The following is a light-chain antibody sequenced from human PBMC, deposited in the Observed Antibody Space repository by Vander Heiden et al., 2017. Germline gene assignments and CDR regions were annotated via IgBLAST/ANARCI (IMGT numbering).Light chain of an antibody. J-gene: IGKJ5*01. CDR3: QQFDFLPIT. CDR2: DAS. CDR1: QDITKY. V-gene: IGKV1-33*01. Sequence: DIRMTQSPSSLSASVGDRVTITCQASQDITKYLNWYQQKPGKAPKLLIYDASNLEPGVPSRFSGSGSGTDFTFTISSLQPEDIATYYCQQFDFLPITFGQGTRLEIK.